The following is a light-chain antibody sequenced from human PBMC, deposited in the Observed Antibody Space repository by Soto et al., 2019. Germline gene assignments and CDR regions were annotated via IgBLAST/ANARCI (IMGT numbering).Light chain of an antibody. CDR1: QSVSSY. V-gene: IGKV3-11*01. J-gene: IGKJ3*01. CDR2: DAS. CDR3: QQRSDWPVT. Sequence: EIVLTQSPATLSLSPGERVTLSCRASQSVSSYLAWYQQKPGQAPRLLIYDASKRATGIPPRFSGRGSGTDSTLTISSLEPEAFAVYYCQQRSDWPVTFGPGTTVDFK.